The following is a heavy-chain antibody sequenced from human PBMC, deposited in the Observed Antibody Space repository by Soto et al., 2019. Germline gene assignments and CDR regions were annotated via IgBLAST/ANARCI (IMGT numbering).Heavy chain of an antibody. V-gene: IGHV3-30*18. CDR1: GFIFSGYG. CDR3: AKGPTIYPDF. J-gene: IGHJ4*02. CDR2: ISYDGTKK. D-gene: IGHD2-2*02. Sequence: GGSLRLSCAASGFIFSGYGMHWVRQAPAKGLEWVAVISYDGTKKYYADSVKGRFTISRDNSKNTLYLQMNSLRVEDTAVYYCAKGPTIYPDFWGQGTLVTVSS.